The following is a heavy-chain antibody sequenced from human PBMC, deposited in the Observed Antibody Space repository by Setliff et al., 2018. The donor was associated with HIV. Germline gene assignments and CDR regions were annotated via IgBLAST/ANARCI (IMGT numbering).Heavy chain of an antibody. CDR2: VNPNSGGT. Sequence: ASVKVSCKASGYTFTRYAINWVRQAPGQGLEWMGRVNPNSGGTDYPQKFQARVTMTRDTSISTAYMELSGLTSDDTAVYFCARDTSSSYWGQGTPVTVSS. CDR3: ARDTSSSY. D-gene: IGHD2-2*01. J-gene: IGHJ4*02. V-gene: IGHV1-2*06. CDR1: GYTFTRYA.